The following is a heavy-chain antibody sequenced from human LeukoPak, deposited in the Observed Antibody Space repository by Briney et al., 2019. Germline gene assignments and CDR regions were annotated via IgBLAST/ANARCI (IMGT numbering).Heavy chain of an antibody. Sequence: SETLSLTCTVSGGSISNYYWNWIRQPPGKGLEWIGYIYYSGSTNYNPSLKSRVTISVDTSKNQFFLKLSSVTAADTAVYYCATVEGYCTSTSCYRAYFQHWGQGTLVTVSS. J-gene: IGHJ1*01. CDR2: IYYSGST. CDR3: ATVEGYCTSTSCYRAYFQH. CDR1: GGSISNYY. V-gene: IGHV4-59*01. D-gene: IGHD2-2*02.